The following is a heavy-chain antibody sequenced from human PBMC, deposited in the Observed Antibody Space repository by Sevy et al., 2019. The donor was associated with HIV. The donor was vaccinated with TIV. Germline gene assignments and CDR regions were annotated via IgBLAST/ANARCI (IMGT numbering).Heavy chain of an antibody. V-gene: IGHV3-21*01. CDR2: ISSSSYI. CDR1: GFTFSSYS. Sequence: GGSLRLSCAASGFTFSSYSMNWVRQAPGKGLEWVSSISSSSYIYYADSVKGRFTISRDNAKNSLYLQMNSLRAEDTAVYYCARGGGYDYDDKNPFDYWGQGTLVTVSS. D-gene: IGHD5-12*01. CDR3: ARGGGYDYDDKNPFDY. J-gene: IGHJ4*02.